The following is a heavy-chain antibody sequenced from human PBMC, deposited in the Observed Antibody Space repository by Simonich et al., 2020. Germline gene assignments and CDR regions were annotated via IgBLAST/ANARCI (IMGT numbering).Heavy chain of an antibody. CDR3: AREDPLHDAFDI. CDR1: GFTFRSYA. V-gene: IGHV3-30*07. CDR2: ISKEERNK. Sequence: QVQLVESGGGVVQPGRSLSLSFAASGFTFRSYAMPGVRQAPGKGVEWVAVISKEERNKYNADSGKGRFTISRDNSKNTRYLQMNSRRAEDTAVYYCAREDPLHDAFDIWGQGTMVTVSS. J-gene: IGHJ3*02.